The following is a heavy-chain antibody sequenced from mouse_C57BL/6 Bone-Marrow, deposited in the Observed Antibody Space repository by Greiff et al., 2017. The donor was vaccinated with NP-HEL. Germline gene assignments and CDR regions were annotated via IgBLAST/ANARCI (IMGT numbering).Heavy chain of an antibody. CDR2: ISYDGSN. CDR3: ARDHDYYYAMDY. D-gene: IGHD2-4*01. V-gene: IGHV3-6*01. Sequence: VQLKQSGPGLVKPSQSLSLTCSVTGYSITSGYYWNWIRQFPGNKLEWMGYISYDGSNNYNPSLKNRISITRDTSKNQFFLKLNSVTTEDTATYYCARDHDYYYAMDYWGQGTSVTVSS. CDR1: GYSITSGYY. J-gene: IGHJ4*01.